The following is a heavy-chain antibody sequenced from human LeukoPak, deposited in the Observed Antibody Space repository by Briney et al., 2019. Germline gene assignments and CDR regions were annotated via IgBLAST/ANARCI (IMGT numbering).Heavy chain of an antibody. J-gene: IGHJ6*02. Sequence: SETLSLTCAVYGGSFSGYYWSWIRQPPGKGLEWIGEINHSGSTNYNPSLKSRVTISVDTSKNQFSLKLSSVTDADTAVYYCARAGEDYDILTGSEYYYGMDVWGQGTTVTVSS. V-gene: IGHV4-34*01. CDR2: INHSGST. D-gene: IGHD3-9*01. CDR3: ARAGEDYDILTGSEYYYGMDV. CDR1: GGSFSGYY.